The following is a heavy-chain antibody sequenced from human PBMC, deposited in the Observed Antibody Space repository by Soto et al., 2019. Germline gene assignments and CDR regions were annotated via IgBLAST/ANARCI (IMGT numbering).Heavy chain of an antibody. CDR1: GFTFSSYA. J-gene: IGHJ4*02. CDR2: ISGSGGST. Sequence: GGSLRLSCAASGFTFSSYAMSWVRQAPGMGLEWVSAISGSGGSTYYADSVKGRFTISRDNSKNTLYLQMNSLRAEDTAVYYCAKLRYYDFWSGYYKPQYYFDYWGQGTLVTVSS. D-gene: IGHD3-3*01. V-gene: IGHV3-23*01. CDR3: AKLRYYDFWSGYYKPQYYFDY.